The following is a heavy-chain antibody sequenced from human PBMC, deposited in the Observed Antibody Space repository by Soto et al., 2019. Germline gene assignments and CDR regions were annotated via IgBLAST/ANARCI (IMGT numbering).Heavy chain of an antibody. J-gene: IGHJ6*02. CDR3: AREGGYCSCGSCYPTGMDV. D-gene: IGHD2-15*01. V-gene: IGHV3-30-3*01. CDR1: EFTFRSYA. CDR2: ISYDGRNK. Sequence: QVQVVESGGGVVQPGRSLRLSCAASEFTFRSYAMHWVRQAPGKGLEWVSIISYDGRNKYYADAVRGRFSISRDNSKNTLYLQMRSLRAEDTAVYYCAREGGYCSCGSCYPTGMDVWGQGTTVTVSS.